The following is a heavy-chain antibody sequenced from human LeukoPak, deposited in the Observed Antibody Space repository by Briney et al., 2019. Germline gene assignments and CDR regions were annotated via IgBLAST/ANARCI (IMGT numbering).Heavy chain of an antibody. Sequence: GGSLRLSCVASGFTFSNYWMQWFRQVPGKGLVWVSRLNGDGTNIIYADSVKGRFTISRDNAENTLYLQMNSLRAEDTALYYCARSQSGVFDVWGQGTMVTVSS. CDR3: ARSQSGVFDV. CDR2: LNGDGTNI. V-gene: IGHV3-74*01. J-gene: IGHJ3*01. CDR1: GFTFSNYW. D-gene: IGHD2-8*01.